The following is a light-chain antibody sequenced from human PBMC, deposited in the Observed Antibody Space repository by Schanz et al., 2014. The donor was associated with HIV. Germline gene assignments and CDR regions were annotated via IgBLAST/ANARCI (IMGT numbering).Light chain of an antibody. V-gene: IGLV1-40*01. CDR3: QTYDSSRNVV. Sequence: QSVLAQPPSVSGAPGQDVTISCTGSSSNIGAGYDVHWYQHRPGSAPKLLLYGNTNRPAGVPDRFSGSKSGTSASLAITGLQAEDEADYYCQTYDSSRNVVFGGGTKLTVL. CDR2: GNT. CDR1: SSNIGAGYD. J-gene: IGLJ2*01.